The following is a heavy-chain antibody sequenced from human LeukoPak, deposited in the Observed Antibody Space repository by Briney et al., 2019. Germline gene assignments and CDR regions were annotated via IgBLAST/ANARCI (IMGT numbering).Heavy chain of an antibody. D-gene: IGHD6-19*01. J-gene: IGHJ6*03. CDR3: ARDTVKGIAVAGQPVGDYYYYMDV. CDR2: INAGNGNT. CDR1: GYTFTSYA. V-gene: IGHV1-3*03. Sequence: ASVKVSCKASGYTFTSYAMHWVRQAPGQRLEWMGWINAGNGNTEYSQEFQGRVTITRDTSASTAYMELSSLRSEDMAVYYCARDTVKGIAVAGQPVGDYYYYMDVWGKGTTVTVSS.